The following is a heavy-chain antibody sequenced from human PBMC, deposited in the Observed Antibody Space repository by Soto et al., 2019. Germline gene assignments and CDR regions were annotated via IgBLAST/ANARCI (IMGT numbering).Heavy chain of an antibody. CDR3: ARDRHGRSCYGSYYYGMDV. V-gene: IGHV4-59*01. Sequence: SETLSPTCTFSGGAISSYYWSWGRQPPGKGLEWSGYIYYSGSTNYNPSLKSRVTISVDTSKNQFSLKLSSVTAADTAVYYCARDRHGRSCYGSYYYGMDVWGQGTTVTVSS. J-gene: IGHJ6*02. CDR1: GGAISSYY. D-gene: IGHD2-2*01. CDR2: IYYSGST.